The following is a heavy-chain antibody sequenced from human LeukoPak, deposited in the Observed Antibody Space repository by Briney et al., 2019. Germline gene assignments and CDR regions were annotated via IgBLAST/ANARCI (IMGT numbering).Heavy chain of an antibody. CDR2: IIPIFGTA. D-gene: IGHD3-10*01. J-gene: IGHJ1*01. CDR3: ATFGELWPGYFQH. V-gene: IGHV1-69*13. CDR1: GYTFNKYG. Sequence: SVKVSCKASGYTFNKYGISWVRQAPGQGLEWMGGIIPIFGTANYAQKFQGRVTITADESTSTAYMELSSLRSEDTAVYYCATFGELWPGYFQHWGQGTLVTVSS.